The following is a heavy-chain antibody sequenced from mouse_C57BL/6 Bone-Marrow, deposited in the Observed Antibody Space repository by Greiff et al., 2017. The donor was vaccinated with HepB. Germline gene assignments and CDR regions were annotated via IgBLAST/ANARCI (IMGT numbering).Heavy chain of an antibody. CDR3: ARWEIYYYGSSAAWFAY. J-gene: IGHJ3*01. CDR1: GYTFTSYG. V-gene: IGHV1-58*01. CDR2: IYIGNGYT. D-gene: IGHD1-1*01. Sequence: QLQQSGAALVRPGSSVKMSCKTSGYTFTSYGINWVKQRPGQGLEWIGYIYIGNGYTEYNEKFKGKATLTSDTSSSTAYMQLSSLTSEDSAIYFCARWEIYYYGSSAAWFAYWGQGTLVTVSA.